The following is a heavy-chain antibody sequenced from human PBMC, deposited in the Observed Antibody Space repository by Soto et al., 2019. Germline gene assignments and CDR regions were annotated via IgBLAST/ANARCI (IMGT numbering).Heavy chain of an antibody. D-gene: IGHD3-9*01. CDR3: VREALGTRYPRGWFDP. Sequence: ASVKVSCKASGYTFIGYYMHWIRQVPGQGLEWMGWINPNSGGTNYALKFQGRVTMTRDTSISSIFMDLNGLTSEDTAVYYCVREALGTRYPRGWFDPWGQGTLVTVS. CDR2: INPNSGGT. CDR1: GYTFIGYY. J-gene: IGHJ5*02. V-gene: IGHV1-2*02.